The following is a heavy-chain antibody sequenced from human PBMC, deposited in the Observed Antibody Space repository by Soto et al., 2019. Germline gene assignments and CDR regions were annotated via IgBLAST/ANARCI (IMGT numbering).Heavy chain of an antibody. J-gene: IGHJ4*02. Sequence: ASVKVSCKASGYTFTSYAMHWVRQAPGQRLERMGWINAGNGNTKYSQKFQGRVTITRDTSASTAYMELSSLRSEDTAVYYCARDHFGSGYDEENFDYWGQGTLVTVSS. CDR3: ARDHFGSGYDEENFDY. CDR2: INAGNGNT. D-gene: IGHD6-25*01. CDR1: GYTFTSYA. V-gene: IGHV1-3*01.